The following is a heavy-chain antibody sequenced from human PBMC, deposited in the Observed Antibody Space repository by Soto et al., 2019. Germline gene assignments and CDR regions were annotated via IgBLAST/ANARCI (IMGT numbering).Heavy chain of an antibody. J-gene: IGHJ6*02. Sequence: QVQLVQSGAEVKKPGSSVKVSCKASGGTFSSYAISWVRQAPGQGLEWMGGIIPIFGTANYAQKFQGRVTITADESPSTAPMQLRSLRPEDTAVYYCARSHPGVRFCYGMAVWGQGTTVPVPS. D-gene: IGHD3-10*01. CDR3: ARSHPGVRFCYGMAV. CDR2: IIPIFGTA. V-gene: IGHV1-69*12. CDR1: GGTFSSYA.